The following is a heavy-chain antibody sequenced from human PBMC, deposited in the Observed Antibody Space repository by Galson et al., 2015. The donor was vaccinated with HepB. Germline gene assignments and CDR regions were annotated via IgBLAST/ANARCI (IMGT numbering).Heavy chain of an antibody. Sequence: SLRLSCAVSGFPFSNFWMTWVRQAPGKGLEWVANLKQDGNEKYYVDSVKGRFTISRDNAKNSLYLQMNSLRVEGTAVYYCARRADFWSGYFGYYYHYMDVWGKGTTVTVSS. CDR1: GFPFSNFW. J-gene: IGHJ6*03. CDR3: ARRADFWSGYFGYYYHYMDV. V-gene: IGHV3-7*01. D-gene: IGHD3-3*01. CDR2: LKQDGNEK.